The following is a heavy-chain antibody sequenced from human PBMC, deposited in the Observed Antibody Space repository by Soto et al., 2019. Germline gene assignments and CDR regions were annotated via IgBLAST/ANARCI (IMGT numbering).Heavy chain of an antibody. Sequence: QVQLQESGPGLVKPSETLSLTCTVSGGSISSYYWSWIRQPPGKGLEWIGYIYYSGSTNYNPSLKSRVTISVDTSKNQFSLKLSSVTAADTAVYYCARLRKGDYASVLPYYYYGMDVWGQGTTVTVSS. V-gene: IGHV4-59*01. D-gene: IGHD3-16*01. CDR1: GGSISSYY. CDR2: IYYSGST. CDR3: ARLRKGDYASVLPYYYYGMDV. J-gene: IGHJ6*02.